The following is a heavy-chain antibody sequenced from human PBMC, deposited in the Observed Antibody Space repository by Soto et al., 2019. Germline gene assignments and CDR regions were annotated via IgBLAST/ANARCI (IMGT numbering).Heavy chain of an antibody. CDR2: INHSGST. D-gene: IGHD3-10*01. CDR3: ARGRVVRGVKTSYYYGMDV. CDR1: GGSFSGYY. J-gene: IGHJ6*02. Sequence: PSETLSLTCAVYGGSFSGYYWSWIRQPPGKGLEWIGEINHSGSTNYNPSLKSRVTISVDTSKNQFSLKLSSVTAADTAVYYCARGRVVRGVKTSYYYGMDVWGQGTTVT. V-gene: IGHV4-34*01.